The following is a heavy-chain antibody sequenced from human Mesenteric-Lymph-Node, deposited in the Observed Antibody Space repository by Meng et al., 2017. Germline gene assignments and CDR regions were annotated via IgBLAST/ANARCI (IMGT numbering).Heavy chain of an antibody. V-gene: IGHV4-34*01. Sequence: QGQRQPWGAGLLKPSETLSLTCAVYGGSFSGYYWNWIRQPPGKGLEWIGEINHSGSTNYNPSLKSRVTISVDTSKNQFSLKLSSVTAADTAVYYCARDPTGGEDHQRVWGQGTLVTVSS. CDR3: ARDPTGGEDHQRV. CDR1: GGSFSGYY. CDR2: INHSGST. D-gene: IGHD1-14*01. J-gene: IGHJ4*02.